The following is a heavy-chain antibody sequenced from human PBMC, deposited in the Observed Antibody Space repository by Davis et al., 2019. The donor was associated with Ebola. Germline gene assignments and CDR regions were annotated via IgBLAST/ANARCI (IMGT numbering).Heavy chain of an antibody. V-gene: IGHV1-69*13. D-gene: IGHD3-22*01. CDR2: IIPVFGIP. J-gene: IGHJ4*02. CDR1: RGTFSSYG. Sequence: SAQVSCKASRGTFSSYGISWVRQAPGQGLDWMGGIIPVFGIPKYAQKFQGRVTITADESTSTAYMELSSLRSEDTAVYYCARDRYSDGSGYFFEQSHWGQGTLVTVSS. CDR3: ARDRYSDGSGYFFEQSH.